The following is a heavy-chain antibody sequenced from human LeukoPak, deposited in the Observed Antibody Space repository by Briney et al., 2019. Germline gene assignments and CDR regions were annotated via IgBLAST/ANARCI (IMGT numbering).Heavy chain of an antibody. CDR2: TAGSGISK. J-gene: IGHJ4*02. CDR3: ARLPTFYYDSSGYHYDY. V-gene: IGHV3-53*01. CDR1: GFSVSNNY. Sequence: GGSLRLSCAVSGFSVSNNYMNWVRQAPGRGLEWASSTAGSGISKDYADSVKGRFTISKDKSKNTLYLQMDNLRAEDTGVYFCARLPTFYYDSSGYHYDYWGQGTLVTVSS. D-gene: IGHD3-22*01.